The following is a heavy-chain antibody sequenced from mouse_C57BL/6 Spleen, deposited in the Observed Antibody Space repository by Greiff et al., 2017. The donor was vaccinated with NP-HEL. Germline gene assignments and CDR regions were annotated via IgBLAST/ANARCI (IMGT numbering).Heavy chain of an antibody. CDR1: GYTFTSYW. V-gene: IGHV1-61*01. Sequence: VQLQQPGAELVRPGSSVKLSCKASGYTFTSYWMDWVKQRPGQGLEWIGNIYPSDSETHYNQKFKDKATLTVDKSSSTAYMQLSSLTSEDSAVYYFESRGSGSSYSAWFAYWGQGTLVTVSA. CDR2: IYPSDSET. D-gene: IGHD1-1*01. CDR3: ESRGSGSSYSAWFAY. J-gene: IGHJ3*01.